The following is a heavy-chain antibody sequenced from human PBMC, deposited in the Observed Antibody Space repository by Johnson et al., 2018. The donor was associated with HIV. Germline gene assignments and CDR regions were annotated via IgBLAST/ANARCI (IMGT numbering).Heavy chain of an antibody. D-gene: IGHD3-22*01. V-gene: IGHV3-30*04. J-gene: IGHJ3*02. CDR1: GFTFSSYA. CDR2: ISYDGSNK. Sequence: QVQLVESGGGLVQPGGSLRLSCAASGFTFSSYAMHWVRKAPGKGLEWVAVISYDGSNKYYADSVKGRFTISRDNSKNTLYLQMNSLRAEDTAVYYCAREAHYYDSSGIKRGAFDIWGQGTMVTVSS. CDR3: AREAHYYDSSGIKRGAFDI.